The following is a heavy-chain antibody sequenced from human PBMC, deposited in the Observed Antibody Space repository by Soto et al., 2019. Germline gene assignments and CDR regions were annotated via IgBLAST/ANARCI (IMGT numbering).Heavy chain of an antibody. Sequence: EVQLVESGEGLVQPGGSLRLSCAASGFTFSNYWMHWFRRGPGKGLVWVSRINFGGTSISYADSVKGRFTISRDNAKNTLFVQMNSLRADDTAVYYCARETNWGPDYWGQGTLVTVSS. CDR1: GFTFSNYW. CDR2: INFGGTSI. D-gene: IGHD7-27*01. J-gene: IGHJ4*02. V-gene: IGHV3-74*01. CDR3: ARETNWGPDY.